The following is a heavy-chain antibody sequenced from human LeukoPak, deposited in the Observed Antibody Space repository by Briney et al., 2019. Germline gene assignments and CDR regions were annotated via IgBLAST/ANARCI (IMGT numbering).Heavy chain of an antibody. CDR3: ARDTQYCSSTSCYRSLIDY. D-gene: IGHD2-2*02. CDR2: IYYSGST. Sequence: SETLSLTCTVSGYSISSSYYWGWIRQPPGKGLEWIGSIYYSGSTYYNPSLKSRVTISVDTSKNQFSLKLSSVTAADTAVYYCARDTQYCSSTSCYRSLIDYWGQGTLVTVSS. CDR1: GYSISSSYY. J-gene: IGHJ4*02. V-gene: IGHV4-38-2*02.